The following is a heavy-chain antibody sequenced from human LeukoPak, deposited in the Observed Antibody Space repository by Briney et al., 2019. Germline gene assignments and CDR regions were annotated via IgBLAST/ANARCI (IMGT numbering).Heavy chain of an antibody. J-gene: IGHJ4*02. V-gene: IGHV1-46*01. CDR1: GYTFTSYY. CDR2: INPSGGST. CDR3: ARVRENTAMVTPFDY. Sequence: ASVKVSFKASGYTFTSYYMHWVRQAPGQGLEWMGIINPSGGSTSYAQKFQGRVTMTRDTSTSTVYMELSSLRSEDTAVYYCARVRENTAMVTPFDYWGQGTLVTVSS. D-gene: IGHD5-18*01.